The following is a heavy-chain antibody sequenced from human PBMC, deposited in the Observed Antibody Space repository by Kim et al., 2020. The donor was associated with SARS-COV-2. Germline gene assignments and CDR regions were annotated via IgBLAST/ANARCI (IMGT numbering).Heavy chain of an antibody. CDR3: ARGGYVGPPYSSGYNWFDP. V-gene: IGHV4-34*01. Sequence: SETLSLTCAVYGGSFSGYYWSWIRQPPGKGLEWIGEINHSGSTNYNPSLKSRVTISVDTSKNQFSLKLSSVTAADTAVYYCARGGYVGPPYSSGYNWFDPWGQGTLVTVSS. CDR2: INHSGST. CDR1: GGSFSGYY. D-gene: IGHD6-19*01. J-gene: IGHJ5*02.